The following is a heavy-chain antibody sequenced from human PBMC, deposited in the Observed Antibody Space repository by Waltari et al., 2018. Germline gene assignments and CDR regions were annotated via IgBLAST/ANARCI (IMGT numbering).Heavy chain of an antibody. D-gene: IGHD6-6*01. V-gene: IGHV1-69*08. CDR3: ARNGLDSSSYGMDV. CDR2: IIPIFGTA. Sequence: QVQLVQSGAEVKKPGSSVKVSCTASGGTFSSYAISWLRPAPGQGLEWMGRIIPIFGTANYAQKFQGRVTITADKSTSTAYMELSSLRSEDTAVYYCARNGLDSSSYGMDVWGQGTTVTVSS. CDR1: GGTFSSYA. J-gene: IGHJ6*02.